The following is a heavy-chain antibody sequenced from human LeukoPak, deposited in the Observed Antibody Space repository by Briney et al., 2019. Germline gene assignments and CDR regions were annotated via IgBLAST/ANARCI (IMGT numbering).Heavy chain of an antibody. V-gene: IGHV1-8*01. CDR1: GYTFTSYD. CDR2: MNPNSGNT. D-gene: IGHD3-22*01. Sequence: ASVTVSFKASGYTFTSYDINWVRQATGQGLEWMGCMNPNSGNTGYSQKFQGRVTTTRNTSISTASMELSSLRSEDTAGYYCARGYNSSGYSLWGQGTLVTVSS. J-gene: IGHJ4*02. CDR3: ARGYNSSGYSL.